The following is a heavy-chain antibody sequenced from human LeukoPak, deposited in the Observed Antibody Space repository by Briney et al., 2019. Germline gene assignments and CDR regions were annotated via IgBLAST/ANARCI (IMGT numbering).Heavy chain of an antibody. D-gene: IGHD3-22*01. V-gene: IGHV3-11*04. J-gene: IGHJ2*01. CDR2: VTGLSRTI. CDR3: ARDRFDNRRGGAGYFDL. CDR1: GFTFGDSY. Sequence: GGSLRLSCAASGFTFGDSYMAWIRQTPGKGLEWISYVTGLSRTIYYADSVRGRFTISRDNGKNSLYLQMNSLRAEDTAVYYCARDRFDNRRGGAGYFDLWGRGTLVAVSS.